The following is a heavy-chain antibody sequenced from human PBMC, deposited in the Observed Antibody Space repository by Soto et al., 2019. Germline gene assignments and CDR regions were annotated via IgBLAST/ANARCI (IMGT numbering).Heavy chain of an antibody. CDR1: GFIFSDYG. D-gene: IGHD5-18*01. CDR3: GRPPFGYGYGYTSAYYYGMDV. Sequence: SLRLSCAAAGFIFSDYGMHWVRQAPGKGLEWVAVIWYDGSNEYYGESMKGRFTISRDNSKNTLYLQMNSLRVEDTAVYYCGRPPFGYGYGYTSAYYYGMDVWGQGTTVTVSS. CDR2: IWYDGSNE. V-gene: IGHV3-33*01. J-gene: IGHJ6*02.